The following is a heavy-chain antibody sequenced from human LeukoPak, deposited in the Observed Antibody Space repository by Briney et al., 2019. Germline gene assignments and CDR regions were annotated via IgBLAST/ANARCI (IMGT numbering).Heavy chain of an antibody. CDR1: GYTFTGYY. D-gene: IGHD4-17*01. CDR2: INPNSGGT. Sequence: ASVKVSCKASGYTFTGYYMHWVRQAPGQGLEWMGWINPNSGGTNYAQKFQGRVTMTRDTSISTAYMELSRLRSDDTAVYYCARSQTTVTTSVWFDPWGQGTLVTVSS. V-gene: IGHV1-2*02. CDR3: ARSQTTVTTSVWFDP. J-gene: IGHJ5*02.